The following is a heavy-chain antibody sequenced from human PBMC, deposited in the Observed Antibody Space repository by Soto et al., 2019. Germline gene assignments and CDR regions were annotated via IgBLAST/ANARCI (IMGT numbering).Heavy chain of an antibody. V-gene: IGHV4-59*01. CDR2: ISYTGDT. D-gene: IGHD1-26*01. Sequence: QVQLQESGPGLVKPSETLSLTCTVSGDSISSYCWSWIRQPPGKGLEWIGFISYTGDTNYNPSLKNLVTISVDTSKNQFSLRLPSVTTADAAVYYCARPRVGANILDYWGQGTLVTVSS. CDR3: ARPRVGANILDY. J-gene: IGHJ4*02. CDR1: GDSISSYC.